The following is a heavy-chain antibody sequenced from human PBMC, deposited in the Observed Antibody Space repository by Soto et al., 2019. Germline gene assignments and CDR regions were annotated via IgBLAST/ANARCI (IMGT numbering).Heavy chain of an antibody. CDR1: GGSFSCYY. CDR3: AREGGSTSLYYYYGMDV. CDR2: INHSGST. V-gene: IGHV4-34*01. J-gene: IGHJ6*02. Sequence: SETLSLTCAVYGGSFSCYYWSWIRQPPGEGLEWIGEINHSGSTNYNPSLKSRVTISVDTSKNQFSLKLSSVTAADTAVYYCAREGGSTSLYYYYGMDVWGQGTTVTVSS. D-gene: IGHD2-2*01.